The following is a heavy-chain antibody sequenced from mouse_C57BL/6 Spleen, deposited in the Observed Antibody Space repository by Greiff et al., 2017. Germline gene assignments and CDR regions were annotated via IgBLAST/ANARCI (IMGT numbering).Heavy chain of an antibody. CDR1: GFTFSDYY. D-gene: IGHD2-3*01. CDR3: ARDSDEGWFAY. Sequence: EVMLVESEGGLVQPGSSMKLSCTASGFTFSDYYMAWVRQVPENGLEWVANINYDGSSTYYLDSLKSRFIISRDNAKNILYLQMSSLKSEDTATYYCARDSDEGWFAYWGQGTLVTVSA. J-gene: IGHJ3*01. CDR2: INYDGSST. V-gene: IGHV5-16*01.